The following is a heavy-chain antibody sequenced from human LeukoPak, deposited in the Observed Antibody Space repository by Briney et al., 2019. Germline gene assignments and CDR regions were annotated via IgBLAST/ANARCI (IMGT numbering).Heavy chain of an antibody. Sequence: GGSLRLSCAASGFTFSSYSMNWVRQAPGKGREWVSSISSSSSYIYYTDSVKGRFTISRDNAKNSLYLQRNSLRAEDTAVYYCAREVLLWFGELYYFDYWGQGTLVTVSS. CDR3: AREVLLWFGELYYFDY. CDR2: ISSSSSYI. J-gene: IGHJ4*02. V-gene: IGHV3-21*01. CDR1: GFTFSSYS. D-gene: IGHD3-10*01.